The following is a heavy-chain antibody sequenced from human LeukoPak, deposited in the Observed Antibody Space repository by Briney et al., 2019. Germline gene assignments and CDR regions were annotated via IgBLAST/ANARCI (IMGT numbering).Heavy chain of an antibody. Sequence: SETLSLTCGVSGGSISSGGYSWSWVRQPPGRGLEWIGYIYHSGNIYYNPSLKSRVTISVDRSKNQFSLKLNSVTAADTAVYYCARAMSGYLSYWGQGTLVTVSS. V-gene: IGHV4-30-2*01. CDR1: GGSISSGGYS. CDR2: IYHSGNI. D-gene: IGHD3-3*01. J-gene: IGHJ4*02. CDR3: ARAMSGYLSY.